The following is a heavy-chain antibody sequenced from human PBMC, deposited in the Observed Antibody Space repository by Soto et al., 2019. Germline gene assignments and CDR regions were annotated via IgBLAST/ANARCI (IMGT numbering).Heavy chain of an antibody. CDR2: IYYSGST. CDR1: GGSISSYY. D-gene: IGHD3-22*01. CDR3: ARVSFSDSSGYHHYFDY. J-gene: IGHJ4*02. V-gene: IGHV4-59*01. Sequence: PSETLSLTCTVSGGSISSYYWSWIRQPPGKGLEWIGYIYYSGSTNYNPSLKSRVTISVDTSKNQFSLKLSSVTAADTAVYYCARVSFSDSSGYHHYFDYWGQGTLVNVSS.